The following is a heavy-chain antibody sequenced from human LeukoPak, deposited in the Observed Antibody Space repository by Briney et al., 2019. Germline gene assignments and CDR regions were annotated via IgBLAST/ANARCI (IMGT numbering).Heavy chain of an antibody. CDR3: ARHDRITMIGFDY. CDR2: IIPILGTT. Sequence: ASVKVSCKASGGPFNSYAISWVRQAPGQGLEWMGGIIPILGTTNYAQKFQGRVTITADESTSTAYMELSSLRSEDTAVYYCARHDRITMIGFDYWGQGTLVTVSS. D-gene: IGHD3-22*01. J-gene: IGHJ4*02. CDR1: GGPFNSYA. V-gene: IGHV1-69*01.